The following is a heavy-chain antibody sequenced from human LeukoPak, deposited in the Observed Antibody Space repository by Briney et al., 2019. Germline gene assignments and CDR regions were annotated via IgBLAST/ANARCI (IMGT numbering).Heavy chain of an antibody. CDR3: ARDRDPYCGGDCYSRALDY. Sequence: ASVKVSCKASGYTFISYDINWVRQVTGQGLEWMGWMNPNSGNTGYAQKFQGRVTITADKSTSTAYMELSRLRSDDTAVYYCARDRDPYCGGDCYSRALDYWGQGTLVTVSS. J-gene: IGHJ4*02. V-gene: IGHV1-8*03. CDR1: GYTFISYD. CDR2: MNPNSGNT. D-gene: IGHD2-21*02.